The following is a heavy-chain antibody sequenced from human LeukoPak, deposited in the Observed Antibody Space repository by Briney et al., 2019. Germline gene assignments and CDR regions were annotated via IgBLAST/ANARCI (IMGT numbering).Heavy chain of an antibody. D-gene: IGHD3-22*01. J-gene: IGHJ4*02. V-gene: IGHV3-23*01. Sequence: QAGGSLRLSCAGSGFTFSSYAMSWVRQAPGKGLEWVSAISGSGGSTYYADSVKGRFTISRDNSKNTLYLQMNSLRAEDTAVYYCAKDYYYDSSGYIFDYWGQGTLVTVSS. CDR2: ISGSGGST. CDR1: GFTFSSYA. CDR3: AKDYYYDSSGYIFDY.